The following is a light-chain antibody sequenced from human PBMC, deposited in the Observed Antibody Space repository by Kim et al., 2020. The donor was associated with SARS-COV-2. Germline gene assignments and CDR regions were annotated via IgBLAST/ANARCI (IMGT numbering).Light chain of an antibody. Sequence: SVSPGQTASITCSGDRLGDKYASWYQQKPGQSPVLVIYNDARRPPGIPERFSGSNSGNTATLTISGTQAIDEADYYCQAWDNNNGVFGGGTQLTVL. CDR1: RLGDKY. J-gene: IGLJ3*02. CDR2: NDA. V-gene: IGLV3-1*01. CDR3: QAWDNNNGV.